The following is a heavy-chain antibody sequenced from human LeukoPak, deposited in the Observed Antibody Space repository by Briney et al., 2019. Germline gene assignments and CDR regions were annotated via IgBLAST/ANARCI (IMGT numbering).Heavy chain of an antibody. CDR2: IYPDASNI. J-gene: IGHJ4*02. Sequence: GDSLKISCKGSGYSFPTYWSAWVRQVRGKGLEWGGIIYPDASNIRYSPSFQGQVTISADKYISPAYLQLLSPTAWDPAIYHCARPPSHGYSSSFQYWGRGTRDSVS. D-gene: IGHD2-2*03. CDR3: ARPPSHGYSSSFQY. CDR1: GYSFPTYW. V-gene: IGHV5-51*01.